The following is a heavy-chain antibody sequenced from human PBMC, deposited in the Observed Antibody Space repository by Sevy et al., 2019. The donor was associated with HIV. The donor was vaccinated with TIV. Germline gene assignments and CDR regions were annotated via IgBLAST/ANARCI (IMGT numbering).Heavy chain of an antibody. CDR2: ITNSGTTK. V-gene: IGHV3-48*03. J-gene: IGHJ4*02. CDR3: ARDRGGDDGNSWDFDY. CDR1: GFPFSSYE. D-gene: IGHD5-12*01. Sequence: GGSLRLSCTASGFPFSSYEMNWVRQAPGKGLEWVSYITNSGTTKYYSDSVRGRFTISRDNAKNSLFLQMNSLRAEDTAVYYCARDRGGDDGNSWDFDYWGQGTLVTVSS.